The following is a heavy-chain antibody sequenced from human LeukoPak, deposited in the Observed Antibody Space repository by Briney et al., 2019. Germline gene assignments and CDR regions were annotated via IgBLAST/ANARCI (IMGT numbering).Heavy chain of an antibody. V-gene: IGHV1-69*13. CDR2: IIPIFGKP. D-gene: IGHD3-3*01. CDR1: GGTFSTYA. CDR3: ATRPGESLEWSNYYYYYYMDV. J-gene: IGHJ6*03. Sequence: ASVKVSCKASGGTFSTYAFTWVRQAPGQGLEWMGGIIPIFGKPNYAQDFQDRVTITADESTRTAYMEVSSLRSEDTAVYYCATRPGESLEWSNYYYYYYMDVWGKGTTVTVSS.